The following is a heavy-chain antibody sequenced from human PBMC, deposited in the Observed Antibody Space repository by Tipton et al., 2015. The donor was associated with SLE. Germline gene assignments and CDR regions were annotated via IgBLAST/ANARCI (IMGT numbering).Heavy chain of an antibody. CDR3: ARSGSGWYTGGYFDL. J-gene: IGHJ2*01. Sequence: SLRLSCAASGFTFSTYGMHWVRQAPGKGLEWVSYISSSSSTIYYADSVKGRFTISRDNAKNSLYLQMNSLRAEDTAVYYCARSGSGWYTGGYFDLWGRGTLVTVSS. V-gene: IGHV3-48*01. CDR1: GFTFSTYG. D-gene: IGHD6-19*01. CDR2: ISSSSSTI.